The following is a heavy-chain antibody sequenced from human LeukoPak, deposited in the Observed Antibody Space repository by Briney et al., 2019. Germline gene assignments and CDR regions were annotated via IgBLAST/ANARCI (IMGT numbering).Heavy chain of an antibody. J-gene: IGHJ4*02. CDR3: AKDRVITMVRLTYFDY. CDR2: ISGSGAYT. D-gene: IGHD3-10*01. Sequence: PGGSLRLSCAASGFTFSSYAMSWVRQAPGKGLEWVSTISGSGAYTYYADSVKGRFTISRDNSKNTLYLQMNSLRAEDTAVYYCAKDRVITMVRLTYFDYWGQGTLVTVSS. V-gene: IGHV3-23*01. CDR1: GFTFSSYA.